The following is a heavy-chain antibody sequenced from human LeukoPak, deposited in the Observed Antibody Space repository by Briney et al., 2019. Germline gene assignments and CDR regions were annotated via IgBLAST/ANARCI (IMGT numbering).Heavy chain of an antibody. V-gene: IGHV3-48*03. D-gene: IGHD5-18*01. J-gene: IGHJ6*03. Sequence: GGSLRLSCAASGFTFSSYEMNWVRQAPGKGLEWVSYISSSSTIYYADSVKGRFTISRDNAKNSLYLQMNSLRAEDTAVYYCARANVDTAMVLAYYYYMDVWGKGTTVTVSS. CDR3: ARANVDTAMVLAYYYYMDV. CDR1: GFTFSSYE. CDR2: ISSSSTI.